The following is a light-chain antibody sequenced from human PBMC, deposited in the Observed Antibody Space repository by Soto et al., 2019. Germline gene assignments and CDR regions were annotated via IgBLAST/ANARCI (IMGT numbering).Light chain of an antibody. CDR3: QQDDYSRT. J-gene: IGKJ1*01. CDR1: QSIAAS. V-gene: IGKV1-5*01. CDR2: DVS. Sequence: DVQMTQSPSTLSASVGDSVTITCRASQSIAASLAWYQLKPGEAPTLLIYDVSNLESGVPSRFSGSGSGTEFSLTIRILHPDDFATYYCQQDDYSRTFGQGTKVEIK.